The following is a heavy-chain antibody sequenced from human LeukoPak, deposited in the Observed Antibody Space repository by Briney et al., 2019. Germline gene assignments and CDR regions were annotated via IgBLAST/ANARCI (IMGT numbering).Heavy chain of an antibody. D-gene: IGHD3-22*01. CDR3: ARASYSYDISGWVPFDY. CDR1: GGSFSGYY. J-gene: IGHJ4*02. V-gene: IGHV4-34*01. Sequence: PSETLSLTCAVYGGSFSGYYWSWIRQPPGKGLEWIGSIYYSGSTYYNPPLKSRVTISGDTSENQFSLRLSSVTAADTAVYYCARASYSYDISGWVPFDYWGQGTLVTVSS. CDR2: IYYSGST.